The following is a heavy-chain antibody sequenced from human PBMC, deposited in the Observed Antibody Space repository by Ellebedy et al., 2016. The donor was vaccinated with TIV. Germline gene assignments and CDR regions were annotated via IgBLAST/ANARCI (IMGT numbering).Heavy chain of an antibody. Sequence: GGSLRLSXASSGFTLSLYWMSWVRQAPGKGLEWVANIKYDGSEKYYADSVKGRFTISRDNAKSSLSLQMNSLRVEDTAVYYCARAAHFYSYGMDVWGQGTTVTVS. J-gene: IGHJ6*02. V-gene: IGHV3-7*01. CDR3: ARAAHFYSYGMDV. D-gene: IGHD3-3*02. CDR2: IKYDGSEK. CDR1: GFTLSLYW.